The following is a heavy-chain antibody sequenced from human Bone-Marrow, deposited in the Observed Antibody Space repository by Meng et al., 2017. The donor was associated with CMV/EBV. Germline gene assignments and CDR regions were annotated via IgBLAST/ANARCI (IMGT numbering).Heavy chain of an antibody. CDR2: ISAYNGNT. CDR1: GYTFTSYG. Sequence: ASVKVSCKASGYTFTSYGISWVRQAPGQGLEWMGWISAYNGNTNYAQKLQGRVTMTTDTSTSTAYMELSSLRSEDTAVYYCARSHPNYYGSGSHRWFDPWGQGTLVTVSS. D-gene: IGHD3-10*01. CDR3: ARSHPNYYGSGSHRWFDP. J-gene: IGHJ5*02. V-gene: IGHV1-18*01.